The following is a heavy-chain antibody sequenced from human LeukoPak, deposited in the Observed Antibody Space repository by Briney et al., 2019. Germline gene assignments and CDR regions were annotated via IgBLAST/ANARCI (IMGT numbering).Heavy chain of an antibody. CDR2: INAGNGNT. V-gene: IGHV1-3*01. CDR1: GYTFTSYA. J-gene: IGHJ6*02. CDR3: ASLVATGYGMDV. D-gene: IGHD5-12*01. Sequence: ASVKVSCKASGYTFTSYAMHWVRQAPGQRLEWMGWINAGNGNTKYSQKFQGRVTITRDTSASTAYMELSSLRSEDTAVYYCASLVATGYGMDVWDQGTTVTVSS.